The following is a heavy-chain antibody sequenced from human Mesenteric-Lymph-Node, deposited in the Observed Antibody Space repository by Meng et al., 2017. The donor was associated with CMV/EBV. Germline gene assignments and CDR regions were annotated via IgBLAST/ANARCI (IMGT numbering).Heavy chain of an antibody. CDR1: GFTFSSYA. Sequence: GGSLRLSCVGSGFTFSSYAMHWVRQAPGKGLEWVALISHEDNEKYYADSVKGRFIISRDNSKNTLYLQMSSLTSEDTAIYYCATDHNYDSSGFDHCGQGTLVTVSS. D-gene: IGHD3-22*01. J-gene: IGHJ4*02. CDR2: ISHEDNEK. V-gene: IGHV3-30*14. CDR3: ATDHNYDSSGFDH.